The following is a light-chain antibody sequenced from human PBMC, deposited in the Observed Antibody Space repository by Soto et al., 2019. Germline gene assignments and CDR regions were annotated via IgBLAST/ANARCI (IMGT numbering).Light chain of an antibody. Sequence: QSALTQPASVSGSPGQSITISCTGTNNDVANYNLVSWYQQHPGKAPKLRIYEGSKRPSGVSNRFSGSKSANTASLTISGLKAEDEDDYYCCSYAGSRSWVFGGGTKLTVL. CDR2: EGS. CDR1: NNDVANYNL. V-gene: IGLV2-23*01. J-gene: IGLJ3*02. CDR3: CSYAGSRSWV.